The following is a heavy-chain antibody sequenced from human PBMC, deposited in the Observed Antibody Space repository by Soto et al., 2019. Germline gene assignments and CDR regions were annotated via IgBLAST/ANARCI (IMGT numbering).Heavy chain of an antibody. V-gene: IGHV4-34*01. CDR2: INHSGST. D-gene: IGHD2-2*01. J-gene: IGHJ4*02. CDR3: ARAGDRLKDQLLTHYFDY. CDR1: GGSFSGYY. Sequence: SETLSLTCAVYGGSFSGYYWSWIRQPPGKGLEWIGEINHSGSTNYNPSLKSRVTISVDTSKNQLSLKLSSVTAADTAVYYCARAGDRLKDQLLTHYFDYWGQGTLVTVSS.